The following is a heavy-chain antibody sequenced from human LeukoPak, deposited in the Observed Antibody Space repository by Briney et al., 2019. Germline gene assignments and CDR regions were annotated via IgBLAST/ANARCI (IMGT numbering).Heavy chain of an antibody. J-gene: IGHJ4*02. CDR2: ISSSSSYI. CDR1: GFIFSSYS. Sequence: GGSLRLSCAASGFIFSSYSMNWVRQAPGKGLEWVSSISSSSSYIYYADSVKGRFTISRDNAKNSLYLQMNSLRAEDTAVYYCARNTIAARDFDYWGQGTLVTVSS. V-gene: IGHV3-21*01. CDR3: ARNTIAARDFDY. D-gene: IGHD6-6*01.